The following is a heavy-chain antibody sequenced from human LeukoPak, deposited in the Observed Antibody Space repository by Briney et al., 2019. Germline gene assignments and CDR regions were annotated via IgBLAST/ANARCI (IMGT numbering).Heavy chain of an antibody. Sequence: APVKVSCKASGYTFTSYGISWVRQAPGQGLEWMGWISAYNGNTNYAQKLQGRVTMTTDTSTSTAYMELRSLRSDDTAVYYCARVPAQPWTYYFDYWGQGTLVTVSS. V-gene: IGHV1-18*01. CDR2: ISAYNGNT. J-gene: IGHJ4*02. CDR1: GYTFTSYG. CDR3: ARVPAQPWTYYFDY. D-gene: IGHD5-18*01.